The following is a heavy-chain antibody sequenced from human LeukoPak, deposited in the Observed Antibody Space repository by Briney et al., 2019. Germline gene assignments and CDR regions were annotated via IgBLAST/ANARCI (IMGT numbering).Heavy chain of an antibody. Sequence: PGGSLRLSCTASGFTFSGYWMNWVRQAPGKGLVWVSRIGSDGGSTTYADSAKGRFTISRDNAKNTLYLQMTSLRAEDTAVYYCARGGSGNFYYWGQGTLVTVSS. V-gene: IGHV3-74*03. J-gene: IGHJ4*02. CDR2: IGSDGGST. CDR3: ARGGSGNFYY. D-gene: IGHD1-26*01. CDR1: GFTFSGYW.